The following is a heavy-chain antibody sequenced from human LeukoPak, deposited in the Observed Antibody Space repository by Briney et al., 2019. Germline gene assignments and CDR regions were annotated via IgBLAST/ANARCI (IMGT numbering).Heavy chain of an antibody. CDR2: IRYDKSNE. J-gene: IGHJ5*02. CDR1: GFIFSNFG. D-gene: IGHD5-24*01. V-gene: IGHV3-30*02. CDR3: ARDYSSGHHSDGPRFDP. Sequence: GGSLRLSCTVSGFIFSNFGMHWVRQARSKGLEWLAYIRYDKSNEYYADFVKGRFTISRDNSKNVLYLQMNSLRPEDTALYFCARDYSSGHHSDGPRFDPWGQGTLVTVSS.